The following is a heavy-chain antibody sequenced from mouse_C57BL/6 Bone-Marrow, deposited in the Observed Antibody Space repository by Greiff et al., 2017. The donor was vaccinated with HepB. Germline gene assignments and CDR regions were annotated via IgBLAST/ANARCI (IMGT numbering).Heavy chain of an antibody. D-gene: IGHD2-3*01. CDR2: ISSGGSYT. CDR3: ARRWLLSWFAY. J-gene: IGHJ3*01. V-gene: IGHV5-6*01. Sequence: EVQGVESGGDLVKPGGSLKLSCAASGFTFSSYGMSWVRQTPDKRLEWVATISSGGSYTYYPDSVKGRFTISRDNAKNTLYLQMSSLKSEDTAMYYCARRWLLSWFAYWGQGTLVTVSA. CDR1: GFTFSSYG.